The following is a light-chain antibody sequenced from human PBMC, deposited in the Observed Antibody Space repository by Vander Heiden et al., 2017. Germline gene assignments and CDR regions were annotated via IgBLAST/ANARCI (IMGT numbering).Light chain of an antibody. V-gene: IGLV2-11*01. CDR2: AVS. J-gene: IGLJ2*01. Sequence: QPALTQPRSVSVSPGQSVPISFPGTIIVFGDYNYVSWYQQHPGKATKLIIYAVSKRPSGVPARFSGSKSGTTASLIISGLQSEDEADYYCSSYAGTYTYVVLGGGTKLTVL. CDR1: IIVFGDYNY. CDR3: SSYAGTYTYVV.